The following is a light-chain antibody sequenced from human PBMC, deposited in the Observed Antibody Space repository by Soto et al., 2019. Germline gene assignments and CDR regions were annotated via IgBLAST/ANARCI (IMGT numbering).Light chain of an antibody. J-gene: IGLJ2*01. CDR1: SSDVGGYHF. CDR3: SSYTSSSTLA. V-gene: IGLV2-14*03. CDR2: DVT. Sequence: QSVLPQPASGSGSPGQSITISCTGTSSDVGGYHFVSWYQQHPGKAPKLMIYDVTNRPSGVSNRFYGSKSANTASLTISGLQAEDEADYYCSSYTSSSTLAFGGGTQLTVL.